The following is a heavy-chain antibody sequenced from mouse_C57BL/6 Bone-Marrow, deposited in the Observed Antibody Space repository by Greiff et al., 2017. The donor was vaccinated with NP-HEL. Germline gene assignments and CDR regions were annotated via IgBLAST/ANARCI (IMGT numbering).Heavy chain of an antibody. CDR1: GFTFSDYY. CDR3: ARRYYYGSSYVPYWYFDV. Sequence: EVQLVESGGGLVQPGGSLKLSCAASGFTFSDYYMYWVRQTPEKRLEWVAYISNGGGSTYYPDTVKGRFTISRDNAKNTLYLQMSRLKSEDTAMYYCARRYYYGSSYVPYWYFDVWGTGTTVTVSS. V-gene: IGHV5-12*01. J-gene: IGHJ1*03. D-gene: IGHD1-1*01. CDR2: ISNGGGST.